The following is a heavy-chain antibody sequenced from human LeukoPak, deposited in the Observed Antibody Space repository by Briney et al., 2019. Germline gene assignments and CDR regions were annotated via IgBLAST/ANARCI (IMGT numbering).Heavy chain of an antibody. CDR3: ARDRAVAVAGTWDAFDI. J-gene: IGHJ3*02. CDR2: ISYDGSNK. D-gene: IGHD6-19*01. Sequence: GGSLRPSCAASGFTFSSYAMHWVRQAPGKGLKWVAVISYDGSNKYYADSVKGRFTISRDNSKNTLYLQMNSLRAEDTAVYYCARDRAVAVAGTWDAFDIWGQGTMVTVSS. CDR1: GFTFSSYA. V-gene: IGHV3-30*01.